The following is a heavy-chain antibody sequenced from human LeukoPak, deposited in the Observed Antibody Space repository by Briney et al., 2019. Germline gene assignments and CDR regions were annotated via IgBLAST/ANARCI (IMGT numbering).Heavy chain of an antibody. J-gene: IGHJ4*02. D-gene: IGHD2-2*02. V-gene: IGHV1-2*02. CDR2: IDPRSGGT. CDR3: TSSDYTSSDY. CDR1: GYTFTDYY. Sequence: VASVKVSCKASGYTFTDYYMRWVRQAPGQGLEWMGWIDPRSGGTNFARKFQGRVTMTRDTSTSTAYMELSRPTSDDTAVYYCTSSDYTSSDYWGQGTLVTVSS.